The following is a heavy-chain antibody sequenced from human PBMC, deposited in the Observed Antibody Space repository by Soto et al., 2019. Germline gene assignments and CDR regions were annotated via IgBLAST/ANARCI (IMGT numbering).Heavy chain of an antibody. CDR2: IKPDGSEK. Sequence: GGSLRLSCAASGFTLSNYWMSWVRQALGKGLEWVANIKPDGSEKSYVDSVKGRFTISTDNAKNALYLQMNSLRAEDTAIYFCARTNSNYDLWSHNKMDVWGQGTTVSVSS. CDR3: ARTNSNYDLWSHNKMDV. V-gene: IGHV3-7*01. CDR1: GFTLSNYW. J-gene: IGHJ6*02. D-gene: IGHD3-3*01.